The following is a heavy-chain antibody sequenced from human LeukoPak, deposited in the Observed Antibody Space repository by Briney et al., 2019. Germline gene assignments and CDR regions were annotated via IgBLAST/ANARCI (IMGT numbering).Heavy chain of an antibody. Sequence: GGSPRLSCAASGFTFSSYAMSWVRQAPGKGLEWVSAIGGSGGSTYYADSVKGRFTISRDNSKNTLYLQMNSLRAEDTAVYYCARGITGTKSYFDYWGQGALVTVSS. V-gene: IGHV3-23*01. CDR2: IGGSGGST. CDR3: ARGITGTKSYFDY. J-gene: IGHJ4*02. D-gene: IGHD1-7*01. CDR1: GFTFSSYA.